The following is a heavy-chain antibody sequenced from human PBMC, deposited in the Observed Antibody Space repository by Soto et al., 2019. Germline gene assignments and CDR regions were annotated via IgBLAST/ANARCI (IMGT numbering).Heavy chain of an antibody. D-gene: IGHD6-19*01. CDR2: INQDGGVT. CDR3: ARYYRGSGRYFFDY. CDR1: GFTFMSSF. Sequence: GVLRLSCVASGFTFMSSFMGWVRQAPGKGLEWVANINQDGGVTYYVDSVEGRFTIFRDNAKDSLYLQMHSLRAEDTAVYYCARYYRGSGRYFFDYWGQGTLVTVSS. J-gene: IGHJ4*02. V-gene: IGHV3-7*03.